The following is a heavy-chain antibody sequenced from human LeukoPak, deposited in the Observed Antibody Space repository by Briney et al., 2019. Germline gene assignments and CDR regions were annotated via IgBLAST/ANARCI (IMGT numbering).Heavy chain of an antibody. CDR3: AREGRVWAPLGDTAMA. Sequence: PSETLSLTSTVSGGSLSSYYWSWIRQPAGQGLDWIGRIYTTGSTNPNPSLNRRVTMSVDTSKNQFALKLSAVTAGDTAVYYCAREGRVWAPLGDTAMAWGQGALVTVSS. V-gene: IGHV4-4*07. J-gene: IGHJ5*02. CDR2: IYTTGST. CDR1: GGSLSSYY. D-gene: IGHD5-18*01.